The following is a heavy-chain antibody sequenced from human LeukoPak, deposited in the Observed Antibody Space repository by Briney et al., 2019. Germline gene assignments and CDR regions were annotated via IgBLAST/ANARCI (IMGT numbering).Heavy chain of an antibody. V-gene: IGHV3-21*01. CDR2: ISSSSSYI. Sequence: GGSLRLSCAAPGFTFSSYSMNWVRQAPGKGLEWVSSISSSSSYIYYADSVKGRFTISRDNAKNSLYLQMNSLRAEDTAVYYCARNDGDFCSGGSCYVRWFDPWGQGTLVTVSS. CDR1: GFTFSSYS. D-gene: IGHD2-15*01. J-gene: IGHJ5*02. CDR3: ARNDGDFCSGGSCYVRWFDP.